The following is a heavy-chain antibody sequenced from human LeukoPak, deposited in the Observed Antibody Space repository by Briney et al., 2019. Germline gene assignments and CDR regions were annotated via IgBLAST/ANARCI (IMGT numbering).Heavy chain of an antibody. J-gene: IGHJ4*02. CDR3: AREVIWDWDRSSGSGLDY. CDR2: IYYSGST. Sequence: SETLSLTCTVSGGSISSYYWSWIRQPPGKGLEWIGYIYYSGSTNYNPSLKSRVTISVDTSKNQFSLKLSSVTAADTAVYYCAREVIWDWDRSSGSGLDYWGQGTLVTVSS. V-gene: IGHV4-59*01. CDR1: GGSISSYY. D-gene: IGHD3-10*01.